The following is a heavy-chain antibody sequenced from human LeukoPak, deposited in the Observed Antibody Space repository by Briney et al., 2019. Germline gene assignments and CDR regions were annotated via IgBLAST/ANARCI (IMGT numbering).Heavy chain of an antibody. CDR2: ISSSCSTI. V-gene: IGHV3-48*03. CDR1: GFTFSSYE. Sequence: QSGGSLRLSCAASGFTFSSYEMNWVRQAPGKGLEWVSYISSSCSTIYYADSVKGRFTISRDNAKNSLYLQINSLRAEDTAVYYCASPITGPAGMDVWGQGTTVTVSS. D-gene: IGHD1-20*01. CDR3: ASPITGPAGMDV. J-gene: IGHJ6*02.